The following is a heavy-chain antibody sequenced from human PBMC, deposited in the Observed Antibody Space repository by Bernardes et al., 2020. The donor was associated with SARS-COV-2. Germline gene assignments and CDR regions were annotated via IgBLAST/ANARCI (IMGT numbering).Heavy chain of an antibody. J-gene: IGHJ6*02. CDR2: IYYSGST. CDR3: ARGRITIFGVVTRPLEV. D-gene: IGHD3-3*01. Sequence: SETLSLTRTVSGGSISSYYWSWIRQPPGKGLEWIGYIYYSGSTNYNPSLKSRVTISVDTSKNQFSLKLSSVTAADTAVYYCARGRITIFGVVTRPLEVWGQGTTVTVSS. V-gene: IGHV4-59*01. CDR1: GGSISSYY.